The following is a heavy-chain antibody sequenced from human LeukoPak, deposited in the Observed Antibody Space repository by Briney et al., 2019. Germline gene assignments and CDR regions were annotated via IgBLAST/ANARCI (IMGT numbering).Heavy chain of an antibody. CDR1: GGSFSGYY. V-gene: IGHV4-34*01. CDR3: ARHSRIRITMVRGVIRGFDP. D-gene: IGHD3-10*01. Sequence: SETLSLTCAVYGGSFSGYYWSWIRQPPGKGLEWIGEINHSGSTNYNPSLKSRVTISVDMSKNQFSLKLSSVTAADTAVYYCARHSRIRITMVRGVIRGFDPWGQGTLVTVSS. J-gene: IGHJ5*02. CDR2: INHSGST.